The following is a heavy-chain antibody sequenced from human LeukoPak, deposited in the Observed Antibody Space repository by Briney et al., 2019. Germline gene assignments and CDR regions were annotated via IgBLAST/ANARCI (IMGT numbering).Heavy chain of an antibody. CDR1: GFSFKDYI. D-gene: IGHD3-3*01. V-gene: IGHV3-23*01. J-gene: IGHJ5*02. CDR2: ISSGGGRT. CDR3: ATVALRKSFSS. Sequence: GGSLRLSCAASGFSFKDYIMTWVRQTPGRGLEWVSAISSGGGRTYYADSVKGRFTISRDNSNNTLFLQMSSLRPDDTALNYCATVALRKSFSSWGQGSLVTVSS.